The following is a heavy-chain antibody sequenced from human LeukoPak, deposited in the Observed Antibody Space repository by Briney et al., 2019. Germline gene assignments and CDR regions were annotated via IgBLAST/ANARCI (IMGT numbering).Heavy chain of an antibody. Sequence: GGSLRLSCAASGFTFSSYSMNWVRQAPGKGLEWVSYISNSSSTIYYADSVKGRFTISRDNAKNSLYLQMNSLRDEDTAVYYYARSRSSWGGPTFDYWGQGTLVTVSS. D-gene: IGHD6-13*01. CDR3: ARSRSSWGGPTFDY. CDR2: ISNSSSTI. V-gene: IGHV3-48*02. CDR1: GFTFSSYS. J-gene: IGHJ4*02.